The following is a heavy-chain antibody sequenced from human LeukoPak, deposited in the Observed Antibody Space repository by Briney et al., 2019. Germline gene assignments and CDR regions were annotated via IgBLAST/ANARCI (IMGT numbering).Heavy chain of an antibody. V-gene: IGHV3-7*03. J-gene: IGHJ4*02. CDR2: IKKDGSEK. D-gene: IGHD3-3*01. CDR1: GFTFSSYW. CDR3: ARDERLLSFLK. Sequence: GGSLRLSCAASGFTFSSYWMSWVRQAPGKGLEWVANIKKDGSEKYYVDSVKGRFTISRDNAKTSLYLQMNSLRAEDTAIYYCARDERLLSFLKWGQGTLVTVSS.